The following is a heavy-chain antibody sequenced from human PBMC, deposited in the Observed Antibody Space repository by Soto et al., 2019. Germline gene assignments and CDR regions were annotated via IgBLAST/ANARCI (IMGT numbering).Heavy chain of an antibody. CDR2: ISGSGGST. J-gene: IGHJ5*02. CDR1: GFTLSSYA. D-gene: IGHD3-3*01. CDR3: AREGKYDFWSGYAHVNWFDP. Sequence: GSLRLSCAASGFTLSSYAMSWVRQAPGKGLEWVSAISGSGGSTYYADSVKGRFTISRDNSKNTLYLQMNSLRAEDTAVYYCAREGKYDFWSGYAHVNWFDPWGQGTLVTVSS. V-gene: IGHV3-23*01.